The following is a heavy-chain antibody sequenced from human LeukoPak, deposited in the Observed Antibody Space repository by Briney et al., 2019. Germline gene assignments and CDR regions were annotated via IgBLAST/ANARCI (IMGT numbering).Heavy chain of an antibody. J-gene: IGHJ4*02. CDR1: GFTFSTYS. V-gene: IGHV3-21*01. Sequence: GGSLRLSCVASGFTFSTYSMNWVRQAPGKGLEWVSSIDRSGNYIYYADSVKGRFTISRDNAKNSLYLQMNSLRGEDTAMYYCARELVVVLPAAPPDYWGQGTLVTVSS. CDR3: ARELVVVLPAAPPDY. D-gene: IGHD2-2*01. CDR2: IDRSGNYI.